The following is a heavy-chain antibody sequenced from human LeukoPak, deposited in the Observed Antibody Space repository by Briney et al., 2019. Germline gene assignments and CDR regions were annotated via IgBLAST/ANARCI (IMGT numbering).Heavy chain of an antibody. D-gene: IGHD2-2*01. CDR3: ARGPVPAAYSWLDY. CDR1: GGSFSGYY. CDR2: INHSGST. J-gene: IGHJ4*02. Sequence: SETLSLTCAVYGGSFSGYYWSWIRQPPGKGLEWIGEINHSGSTNYNPSLKSRVTISVDTSKNQFSLKLSSVTAADTAVYYCARGPVPAAYSWLDYWGQGILVTVSS. V-gene: IGHV4-34*01.